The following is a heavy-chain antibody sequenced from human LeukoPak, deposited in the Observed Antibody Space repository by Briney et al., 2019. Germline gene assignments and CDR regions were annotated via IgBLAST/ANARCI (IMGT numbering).Heavy chain of an antibody. CDR3: ARVRSGGSSHYGWYFDL. CDR1: GYTFTGYY. CDR2: INPNSGGT. V-gene: IGHV1-2*02. J-gene: IGHJ2*01. Sequence: ASVKVSCKASGYTFTGYYMHWVRQAPGQGLEWMGWINPNSGGTNYAQKFQGRVTMTRDTSISTAYMELSRLRSDDTAVYYCARVRSGGSSHYGWYFDLWGRGTLVTVSP. D-gene: IGHD2-15*01.